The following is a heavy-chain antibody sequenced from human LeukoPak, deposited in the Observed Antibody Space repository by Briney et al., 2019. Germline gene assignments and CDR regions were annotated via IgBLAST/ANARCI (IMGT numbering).Heavy chain of an antibody. CDR1: GGSISSSSYY. CDR3: ARTNLRYFDWLLDY. D-gene: IGHD3-9*01. J-gene: IGHJ4*02. CDR2: IYYSGST. V-gene: IGHV4-61*05. Sequence: SETLSLTCTVSGGSISSSSYYWGWIRQPPGKGLEWIGYIYYSGSTNYNPSLKSRVTISVDTSKNQFSPKLSSVTAADTAVYYCARTNLRYFDWLLDYWGQGTLVTVSS.